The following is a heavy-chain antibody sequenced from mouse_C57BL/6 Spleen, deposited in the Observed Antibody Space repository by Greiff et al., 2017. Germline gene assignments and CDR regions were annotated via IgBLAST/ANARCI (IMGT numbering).Heavy chain of an antibody. Sequence: EVKLEESGGGLVKPGGSLKLSCAASGFTFSDYGMHWVRQAPEQGLEWVAYISSGSSTIYYADTVKGRFTISRDNAKNTLFLQMTSLRSEDTAMYYCARPLSTMITTVFDYWGQGTTLTVSS. J-gene: IGHJ2*01. CDR3: ARPLSTMITTVFDY. V-gene: IGHV5-17*01. CDR1: GFTFSDYG. D-gene: IGHD2-4*01. CDR2: ISSGSSTI.